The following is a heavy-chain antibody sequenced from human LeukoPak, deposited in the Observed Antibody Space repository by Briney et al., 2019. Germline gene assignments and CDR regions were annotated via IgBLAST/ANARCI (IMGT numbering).Heavy chain of an antibody. J-gene: IGHJ4*02. CDR1: GFTFSSYE. Sequence: GGSLRLSCAASGFTFSSYEMNWVRQAPGKGLEWVSYISSSGSTIYYADSVKGRFTISRDNAKNSLYLQMNSLRAEDTAVYYCAREPLRGGPFDYWGQGTLVTVSS. CDR3: AREPLRGGPFDY. CDR2: ISSSGSTI. D-gene: IGHD3-10*01. V-gene: IGHV3-48*03.